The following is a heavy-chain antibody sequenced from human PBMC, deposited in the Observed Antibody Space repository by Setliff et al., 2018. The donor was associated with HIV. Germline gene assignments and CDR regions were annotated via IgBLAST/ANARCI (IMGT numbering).Heavy chain of an antibody. CDR1: GYTFTSYA. Sequence: ASVKVSCKASGYTFTSYAMHWVRQAPGQRLAWMGWINAGNGNTKYSQKFQGRVTITRDTSASTAYMELSSLRSEDTAVYYCAREDYDFWSGPGGYFDLWGRGTLVTVSS. D-gene: IGHD3-3*01. CDR3: AREDYDFWSGPGGYFDL. V-gene: IGHV1-3*01. CDR2: INAGNGNT. J-gene: IGHJ2*01.